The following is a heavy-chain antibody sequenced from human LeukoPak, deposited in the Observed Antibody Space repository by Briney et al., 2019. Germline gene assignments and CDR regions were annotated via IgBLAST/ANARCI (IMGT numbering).Heavy chain of an antibody. J-gene: IGHJ5*02. Sequence: SETLSLTCAVYGGSFSDYYWSWIRQPPGKGLEWIGEINHSGSTNYNPSLKSRVTISVDTSKNQFSLKLSSVTAADTAVYYCASRWETSPSEKDVWFDPWGQGTKVTVSS. CDR3: ASRWETSPSEKDVWFDP. V-gene: IGHV4-34*01. CDR2: INHSGST. CDR1: GGSFSDYY. D-gene: IGHD2-2*01.